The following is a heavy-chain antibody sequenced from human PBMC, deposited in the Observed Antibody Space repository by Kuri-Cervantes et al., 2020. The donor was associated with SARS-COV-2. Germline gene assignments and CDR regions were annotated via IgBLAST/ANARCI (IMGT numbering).Heavy chain of an antibody. V-gene: IGHV3-48*01. D-gene: IGHD3-22*01. CDR2: ISSSSSTI. Sequence: GESLKISCEVSGFLFSASAIHWVRQASGKGLEWVSYISSSSSTIYYADSVKGRFTISRDNSKNTLYLQMNSLRAEDTAVYYCARDRTPHYYDSSGYQYYFDYWGQGTLVTVSS. J-gene: IGHJ4*02. CDR1: GFLFSASA. CDR3: ARDRTPHYYDSSGYQYYFDY.